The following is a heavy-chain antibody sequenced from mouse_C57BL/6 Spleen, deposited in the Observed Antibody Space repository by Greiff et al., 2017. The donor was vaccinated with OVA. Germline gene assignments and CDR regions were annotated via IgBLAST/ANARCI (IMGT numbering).Heavy chain of an antibody. CDR1: GFNIKDDY. CDR2: IDPENGDT. Sequence: VQLQQSGAELVRPGASVKLSCTASGFNIKDDYMHWVKQRPEQGLEWIGWIDPENGDTEYASKFQGKATITADTSSNTAYLQLNSLTSEDTAVYYWTRYSNYVGFAYWGQGTLVTVSA. CDR3: TRYSNYVGFAY. D-gene: IGHD2-5*01. J-gene: IGHJ3*01. V-gene: IGHV14-4*01.